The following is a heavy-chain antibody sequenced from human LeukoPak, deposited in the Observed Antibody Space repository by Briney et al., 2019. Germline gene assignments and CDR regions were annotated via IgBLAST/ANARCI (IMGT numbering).Heavy chain of an antibody. CDR1: GYSISSGYY. V-gene: IGHV4-38-2*02. D-gene: IGHD5-12*01. J-gene: IGHJ4*02. CDR2: IYHSGST. Sequence: SETLSLTCTVSGYSISSGYYWGWIRQPPGKGLEWIGSIYHSGSTYYNPSLKSRVTISVDTSKNQFSLKLSSVTAADTAVYYCARGVSRGYSGYDFVFWGQGILVTVSS. CDR3: ARGVSRGYSGYDFVF.